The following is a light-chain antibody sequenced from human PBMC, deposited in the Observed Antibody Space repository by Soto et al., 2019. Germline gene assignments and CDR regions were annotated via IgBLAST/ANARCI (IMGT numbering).Light chain of an antibody. CDR1: QTFSSTS. Sequence: EIVLTQSPVTLSLSPGERATLSCRASQTFSSTSLAWYQQRPGQAPRLVLYGASRRATGIPDRFSGSATGTDFTLTISRLQPEDSAIYFCQQLAASPRTFG. V-gene: IGKV3-20*01. J-gene: IGKJ1*01. CDR2: GAS. CDR3: QQLAASPRT.